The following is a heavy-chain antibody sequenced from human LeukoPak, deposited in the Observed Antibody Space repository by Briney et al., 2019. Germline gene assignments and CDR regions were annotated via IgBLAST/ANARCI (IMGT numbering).Heavy chain of an antibody. D-gene: IGHD6-6*01. Sequence: LSXXXTVXXGSINSXXXXXIRXXPGXXXEXIGHIHYSGSTNYNPSLESRVTISLDTSKNQFSLRLSSVTAADTAVYYCAREGRGAARPIDYWGQGTLVTVSS. CDR1: XGSINSXX. J-gene: IGHJ4*02. CDR2: IHYSGST. V-gene: IGHV4-59*12. CDR3: AREGRGAARPIDY.